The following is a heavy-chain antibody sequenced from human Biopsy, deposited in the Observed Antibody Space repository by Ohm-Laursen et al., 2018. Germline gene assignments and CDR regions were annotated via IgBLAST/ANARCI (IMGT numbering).Heavy chain of an antibody. CDR2: IVVGGGNT. V-gene: IGHV1-58*02. CDR3: ARADPPLFYYGSGSSNWFDP. J-gene: IGHJ5*02. CDR1: GFTFNRSA. D-gene: IGHD3-10*01. Sequence: SVKVSCKASGFTFNRSAMQWVRRARGQRLEWIGWIVVGGGNTNYAQKFQERVTITRDMSISTAYMELSSLRSEDTAVYFCARADPPLFYYGSGSSNWFDPWGQGTLVTVSS.